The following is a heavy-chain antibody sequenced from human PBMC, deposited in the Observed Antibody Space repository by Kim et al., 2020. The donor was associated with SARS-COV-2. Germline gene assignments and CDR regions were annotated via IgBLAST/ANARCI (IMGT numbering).Heavy chain of an antibody. Sequence: GGSLRLSCAASGFTFSSYGMHWVRQAPGKGLEWVAVIWYDGSNKYYADSVKGRFTISRDNSKNTLYLQMNSLRAEDTAVYYCARGGYCSGGSCYSYLEYFQHWGQGTLVTVSS. CDR1: GFTFSSYG. D-gene: IGHD2-15*01. CDR3: ARGGYCSGGSCYSYLEYFQH. V-gene: IGHV3-33*01. J-gene: IGHJ1*01. CDR2: IWYDGSNK.